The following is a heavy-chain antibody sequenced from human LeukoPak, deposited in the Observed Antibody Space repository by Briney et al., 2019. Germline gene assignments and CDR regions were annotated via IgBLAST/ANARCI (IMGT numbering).Heavy chain of an antibody. V-gene: IGHV4-59*01. CDR2: IYYSGST. CDR1: GGSISSYY. CDR3: ARVWTTGGDYVFYYFDY. J-gene: IGHJ4*02. Sequence: SGTLSLTCTVSGGSISSYYWSWIRQPPGKGLEWIGYIYYSGSTNYNPSLKSRVTISVDTSKNQFSLKLSSVTAADTAVYYCARVWTTGGDYVFYYFDYWGQGTLVTVSS. D-gene: IGHD4-17*01.